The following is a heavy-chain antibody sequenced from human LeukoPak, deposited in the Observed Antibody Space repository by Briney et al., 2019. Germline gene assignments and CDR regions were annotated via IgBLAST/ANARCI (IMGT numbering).Heavy chain of an antibody. CDR2: ISGSGDST. CDR1: GFTFSNYA. CDR3: AKVNYYDSSGYDYYDY. D-gene: IGHD3-22*01. V-gene: IGHV3-23*01. J-gene: IGHJ4*02. Sequence: GGSLRLSCTASGFTFSNYAMNWVRQAPGKGLEWVSSISGSGDSTYYAASVKGRFTISRDNSKNTLYLQMNSLRAEDTAVYYCAKVNYYDSSGYDYYDYWGQGTLVTVSS.